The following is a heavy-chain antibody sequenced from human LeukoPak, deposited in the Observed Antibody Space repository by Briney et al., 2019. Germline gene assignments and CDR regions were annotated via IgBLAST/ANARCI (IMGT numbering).Heavy chain of an antibody. V-gene: IGHV3-23*01. CDR3: AKGSYYDSSGPFYFDY. CDR2: ISGSGDNT. D-gene: IGHD3-22*01. CDR1: GFTFSSYA. Sequence: GGSLRLSCAASGFTFSSYAMSWVRQAPGKGLEWASGISGSGDNTYYADSVKGRFTISRDNSKNTLYVQVNSLGTEDTAAYYCAKGSYYDSSGPFYFDYWGQGTLVTVSS. J-gene: IGHJ4*02.